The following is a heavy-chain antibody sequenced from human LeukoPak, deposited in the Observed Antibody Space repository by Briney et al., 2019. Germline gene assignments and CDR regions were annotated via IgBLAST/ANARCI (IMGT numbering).Heavy chain of an antibody. CDR1: GGSISSSSYY. CDR3: ARGDILTGYYMDV. Sequence: SETLSLTCTVSGGSISSSSYYWGWIRQPPGKGLEWIGSIYYSGSTYYNPSLKSRVTISVDTSKNHFSLKLSSVTAADTAVYFCARGDILTGYYMDVWGKGTTVTVSS. D-gene: IGHD3-9*01. J-gene: IGHJ6*03. V-gene: IGHV4-39*02. CDR2: IYYSGST.